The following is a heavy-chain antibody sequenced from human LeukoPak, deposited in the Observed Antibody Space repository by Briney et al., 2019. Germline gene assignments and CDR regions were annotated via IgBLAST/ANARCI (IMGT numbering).Heavy chain of an antibody. CDR2: ISAYNGNT. CDR3: ARGTRGVNSPYFDY. CDR1: GYTFTSYG. V-gene: IGHV1-18*01. D-gene: IGHD4-23*01. Sequence: ASVEVSCKASGYTFTSYGISWVRQAPGQGLEWMGWISAYNGNTNYAQKFQGRATMTTDTSTSTAYMELRSLRSDDTAVYYCARGTRGVNSPYFDYWGQGTLVTVSS. J-gene: IGHJ4*02.